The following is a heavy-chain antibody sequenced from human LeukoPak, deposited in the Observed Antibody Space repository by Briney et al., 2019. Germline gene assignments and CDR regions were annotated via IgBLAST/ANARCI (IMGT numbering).Heavy chain of an antibody. Sequence: PSETLSLTCTVSGGSISSYYWSWIRQPPGKGLEWIGYIYYSGSTNYNPSLKSRVTISVDTSKNQFSLKLSSVTAADTAVYYCARSGDFWSGVDYWGQGTLVTVSS. J-gene: IGHJ4*02. V-gene: IGHV4-59*08. CDR3: ARSGDFWSGVDY. CDR2: IYYSGST. D-gene: IGHD3-3*01. CDR1: GGSISSYY.